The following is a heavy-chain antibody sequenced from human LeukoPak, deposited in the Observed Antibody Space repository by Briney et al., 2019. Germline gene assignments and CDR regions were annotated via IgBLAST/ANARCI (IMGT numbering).Heavy chain of an antibody. CDR1: GGSISSGGYY. CDR3: ARDWAYGSGTANWFDP. D-gene: IGHD3-10*01. Sequence: SETLSLTCTVSGGSISSGGYYWSWIRQHPGKGLEWIGYIYYSGSTYYNPSLKSRVTISVDPSRNQFSLRLASVTAADTAVYYCARDWAYGSGTANWFDPWGQGTLVTVSS. V-gene: IGHV4-31*03. J-gene: IGHJ5*02. CDR2: IYYSGST.